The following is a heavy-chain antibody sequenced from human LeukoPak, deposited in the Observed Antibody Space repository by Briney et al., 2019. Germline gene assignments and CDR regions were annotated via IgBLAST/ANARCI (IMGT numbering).Heavy chain of an antibody. V-gene: IGHV5-51*01. D-gene: IGHD2-2*02. J-gene: IGHJ3*02. CDR2: IYPGDSDT. Sequence: PGESLKISCKGSGYSFTSYWIGWVRQMPGKGLEWMGIIYPGDSDTRYSPSFQGQVTISADKSISTAYLQWSSLKASGTAMYYCAGSIVVVPAAILGAFDIWGQGTMVTVSS. CDR1: GYSFTSYW. CDR3: AGSIVVVPAAILGAFDI.